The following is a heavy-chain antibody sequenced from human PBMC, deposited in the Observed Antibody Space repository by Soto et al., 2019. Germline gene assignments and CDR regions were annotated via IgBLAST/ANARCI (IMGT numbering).Heavy chain of an antibody. Sequence: EVQLVESGGGLVQPGGSLRLSCAASGFTFSSYWMSWVRQAPGKGLEWVANIKQDGSEKYYVDSVKGRFTISRDNAKNSLYLQMNSLRAEDTAVYYCARAGSSWDFFWFDPWGQGILVTVSS. CDR3: ARAGSSWDFFWFDP. J-gene: IGHJ5*02. CDR2: IKQDGSEK. V-gene: IGHV3-7*03. D-gene: IGHD6-13*01. CDR1: GFTFSSYW.